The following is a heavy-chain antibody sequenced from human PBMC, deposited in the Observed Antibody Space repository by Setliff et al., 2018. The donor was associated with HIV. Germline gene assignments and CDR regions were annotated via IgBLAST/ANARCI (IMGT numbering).Heavy chain of an antibody. CDR3: AKSSWFGEFSYLDY. CDR2: ISGSGGTT. Sequence: PGGSLRLSCAASGFTFSTYARSWVRQAPGKGLEWVSAISGSGGTTYYADSVKGRFTISRDNSKNTLYLQMNSLRAEETAVYYCAKSSWFGEFSYLDYWGQGSLVTVSS. V-gene: IGHV3-23*01. J-gene: IGHJ4*02. CDR1: GFTFSTYA. D-gene: IGHD3-10*01.